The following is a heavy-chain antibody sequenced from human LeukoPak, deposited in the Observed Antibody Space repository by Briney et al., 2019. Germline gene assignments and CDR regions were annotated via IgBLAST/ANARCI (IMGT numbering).Heavy chain of an antibody. V-gene: IGHV3-21*01. J-gene: IGHJ3*02. D-gene: IGHD6-6*01. CDR1: GFTFFSYT. CDR3: ARRGRAAHAFDI. Sequence: GGSLRLSCAASGFTFFSYTMNWVRQAPGKGLEWVSSISSSSSYIYYADSVRGRFTISRDDSKNTMYLQMNSLRAEDTAVYYCARRGRAAHAFDIWGQGTMVTVSS. CDR2: ISSSSSYI.